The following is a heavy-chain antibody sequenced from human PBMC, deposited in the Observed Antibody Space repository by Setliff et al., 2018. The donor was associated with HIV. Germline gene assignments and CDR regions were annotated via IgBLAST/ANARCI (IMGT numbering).Heavy chain of an antibody. CDR1: GFTFGDYT. D-gene: IGHD5-18*01. V-gene: IGHV3-49*04. CDR2: IRSEAYGGTT. CDR3: TRDKGYAFDI. J-gene: IGHJ3*02. Sequence: LRLSCTASGFTFGDYTMSWVRQAPGKGLEWVGLIRSEAYGGTTEYAAYVKDRFTVSRDDSKSIAYLQINSLKTEDTAVYYCTRDKGYAFDIWGQGTMVTVSS.